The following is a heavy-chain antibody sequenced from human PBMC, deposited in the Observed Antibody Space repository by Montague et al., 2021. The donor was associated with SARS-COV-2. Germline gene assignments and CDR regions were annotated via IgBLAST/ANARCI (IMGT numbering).Heavy chain of an antibody. V-gene: IGHV2-70*01. Sequence: PALVKPTQTLTLTCTFSGFSLSTSGVCVAWIRQPPGKALEWLALIDWNDDKRYSTSLKTRLTITKDTSKNQVVLTMTNMDPVDTATYYCARMEMYLSLGGGYGVFGIGGQGTTGTVPS. CDR1: GFSLSTSGVC. CDR2: IDWNDDK. D-gene: IGHD3-16*01. CDR3: ARMEMYLSLGGGYGVFGI. J-gene: IGHJ3*02.